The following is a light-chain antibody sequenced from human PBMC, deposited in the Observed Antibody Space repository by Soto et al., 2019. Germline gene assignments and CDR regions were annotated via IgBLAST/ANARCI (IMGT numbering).Light chain of an antibody. CDR3: QQYGSSPRT. J-gene: IGKJ1*01. V-gene: IGKV3-20*01. CDR1: QGVSSSS. Sequence: IVLTQCPGTRSLSPGDRATLSCSASQGVSSSSLAWYQQKPGQAPRLLIYGTSSRASGIPDSFSGSGSGTDFTLTVSRLEPEDFAMYYCQQYGSSPRTFGQGTKVDIK. CDR2: GTS.